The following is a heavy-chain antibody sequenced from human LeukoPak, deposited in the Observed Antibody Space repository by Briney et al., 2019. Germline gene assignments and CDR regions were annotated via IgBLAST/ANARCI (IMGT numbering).Heavy chain of an antibody. CDR2: IYSGGST. V-gene: IGHV3-53*01. CDR3: ARDRGYSYGYFY. D-gene: IGHD5-18*01. CDR1: GFTVSSNY. Sequence: GGSLRLSCAASGFTVSSNYMSWVRQAPGKGLEWDSVIYSGGSTYYADSVKGRFTISRDNSKNTLYLQMNSPRAEDTAVYYCARDRGYSYGYFYWGQGTLVTVSS. J-gene: IGHJ4*02.